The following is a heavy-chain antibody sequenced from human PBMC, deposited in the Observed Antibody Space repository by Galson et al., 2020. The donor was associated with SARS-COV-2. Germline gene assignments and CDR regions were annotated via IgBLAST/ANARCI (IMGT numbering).Heavy chain of an antibody. CDR2: LSKDGINK. J-gene: IGHJ6*02. Sequence: GESLKISCEASGFSFSSDAMHWVRQAPGKGLEWVAALSKDGINKYYPASGKGGFSVSRDNPNNTLYLQMNSLRPEDTGVFYCARGPGIEVDGTVLWGRMEVWGQGNTVTVS. V-gene: IGHV3-30-3*01. D-gene: IGHD6-19*01. CDR3: ARGPGIEVDGTVLWGRMEV. CDR1: GFSFSSDA.